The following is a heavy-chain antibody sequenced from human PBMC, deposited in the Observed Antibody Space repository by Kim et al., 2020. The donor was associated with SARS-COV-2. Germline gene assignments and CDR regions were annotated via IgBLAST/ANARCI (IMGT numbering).Heavy chain of an antibody. CDR1: GGSISSGGYY. CDR3: ARGGGGIAARRGGLGY. J-gene: IGHJ4*02. D-gene: IGHD6-6*01. Sequence: SETLSLTCTVSGGSISSGGYYWSWIRQHPGKGLEWIGYIYYSGSTYYNPSLKSRVTISVDTSKNQFSLKLSSVTAADTAVYYCARGGGGIAARRGGLGYWGQGTLVTVSS. V-gene: IGHV4-31*03. CDR2: IYYSGST.